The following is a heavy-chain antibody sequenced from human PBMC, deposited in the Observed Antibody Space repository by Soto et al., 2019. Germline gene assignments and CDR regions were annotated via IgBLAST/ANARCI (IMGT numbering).Heavy chain of an antibody. CDR2: IIPISSTT. CDR3: AINLGVSPLGSYVLVV. D-gene: IGHD3-16*01. J-gene: IGHJ6*02. CDR1: GGNFITFA. V-gene: IGHV1-69*01. Sequence: QVELVQSGAEVKKPGSSVKVSCKASGGNFITFAISWVRQAPGQGLEWMGGIIPISSTTKSAHKFQDRVTISAVGSASTVHMELRSMKSEDTAMYFFAINLGVSPLGSYVLVVWGQGTTVTVAS.